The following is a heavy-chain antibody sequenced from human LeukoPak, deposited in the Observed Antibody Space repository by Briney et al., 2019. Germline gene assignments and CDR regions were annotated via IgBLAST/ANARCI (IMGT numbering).Heavy chain of an antibody. Sequence: GSSVKVSCKASGGTFSSYAISWVGQAPGQGLEWMGGIIPIFGTANYAQKFQGRVTITADESTSTAYMELSSLRSEDTAVYYCARVPLAYCGGDCYLFDYWGQGTLVTVSS. D-gene: IGHD2-21*02. CDR2: IIPIFGTA. CDR3: ARVPLAYCGGDCYLFDY. V-gene: IGHV1-69*01. CDR1: GGTFSSYA. J-gene: IGHJ4*02.